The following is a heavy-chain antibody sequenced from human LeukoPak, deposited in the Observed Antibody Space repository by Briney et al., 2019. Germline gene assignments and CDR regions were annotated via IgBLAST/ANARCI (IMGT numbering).Heavy chain of an antibody. J-gene: IGHJ5*02. Sequence: TETLSLTCTVSAYSISDGFVWGFIRQPPGKGLEWIASIYHSGTTYYNPSLRSRVTMSVDTSNNQFSLKLSSVTAADTAMYFCTRLSHVAGAPKVSWFDPWGQGTLVTVSS. CDR3: TRLSHVAGAPKVSWFDP. CDR2: IYHSGTT. V-gene: IGHV4-38-2*02. D-gene: IGHD1-26*01. CDR1: AYSISDGFV.